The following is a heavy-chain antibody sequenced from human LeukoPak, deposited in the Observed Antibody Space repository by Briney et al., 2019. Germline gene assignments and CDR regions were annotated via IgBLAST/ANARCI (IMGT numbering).Heavy chain of an antibody. CDR3: AKGTRMTLIVAVTFLRN. CDR2: IGGTGGHL. D-gene: IGHD3-22*01. J-gene: IGHJ4*02. CDR1: GFTFSNYA. V-gene: IGHV3-23*01. Sequence: PGGSLRLSCAASGFTFSNYAINWVRQAPGKGLEWVSGIGGTGGHLYYAESVKGRFTISRDNSKNTVFLQMNSLRAEDTAVYYCAKGTRMTLIVAVTFLRNWGQGTLVTVSS.